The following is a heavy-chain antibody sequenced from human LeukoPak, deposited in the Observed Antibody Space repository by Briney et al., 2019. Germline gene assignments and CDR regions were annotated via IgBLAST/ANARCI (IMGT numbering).Heavy chain of an antibody. V-gene: IGHV4-39*07. CDR3: AVYSYGSRYFDY. Sequence: SETLSLTCTVSGGSISSGDYYWGWIRQPPGKGLEWIGSIYYSGSTYYNPSLKSRVTISVDTSKNQFSLKLSSVTAADTAVYYCAVYSYGSRYFDYWGQGTLVTVSS. J-gene: IGHJ4*02. D-gene: IGHD5-18*01. CDR1: GGSISSGDYY. CDR2: IYYSGST.